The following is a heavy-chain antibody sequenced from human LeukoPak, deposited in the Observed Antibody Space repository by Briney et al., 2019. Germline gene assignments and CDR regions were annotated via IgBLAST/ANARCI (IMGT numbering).Heavy chain of an antibody. CDR3: ARDRGWWEPGLAYCGGDCYFDY. Sequence: ASVKVSCKASGYTFTGYYMHWVRQASGQGLEWMGWINPNSGGTNYAQKFQGRVTMTRGTSISTAYMELSRLRSDDTAVYYCARDRGWWEPGLAYCGGDCYFDYWGQGTLVTVSS. J-gene: IGHJ4*02. CDR2: INPNSGGT. D-gene: IGHD2-21*02. CDR1: GYTFTGYY. V-gene: IGHV1-2*02.